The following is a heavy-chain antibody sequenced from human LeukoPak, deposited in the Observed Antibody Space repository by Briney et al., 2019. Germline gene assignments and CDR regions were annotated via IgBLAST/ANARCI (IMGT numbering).Heavy chain of an antibody. CDR1: GYTFTSYY. CDR2: INPSGGST. D-gene: IGHD2-2*01. J-gene: IGHJ6*03. CDR3: ARAGDCSSTSCLLDYYYYYYMDV. Sequence: GASVNVSCKASGYTFTSYYMHWVRQAPGQGLEWMGIINPSGGSTSYAQKLQGRVTMTRDTSTSTVYMELSSLRSEDTAVYYCARAGDCSSTSCLLDYYYYYYMDVWGKGTTVTVSS. V-gene: IGHV1-46*01.